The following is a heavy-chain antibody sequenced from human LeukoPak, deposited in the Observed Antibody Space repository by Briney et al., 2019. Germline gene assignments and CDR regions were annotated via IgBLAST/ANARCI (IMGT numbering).Heavy chain of an antibody. CDR2: IIPIFGTA. J-gene: IGHJ5*02. Sequence: ASVKVSCKASGGSFSSYSIAWVRQAPGQGLEWMGGIIPIFGTANYAQKFQGRVTITADESTSTAYMELSSLRSEDTAVYYCAREVAAGTLDPWGQGTLVTVSS. D-gene: IGHD6-13*01. CDR3: AREVAAGTLDP. V-gene: IGHV1-69*01. CDR1: GGSFSSYS.